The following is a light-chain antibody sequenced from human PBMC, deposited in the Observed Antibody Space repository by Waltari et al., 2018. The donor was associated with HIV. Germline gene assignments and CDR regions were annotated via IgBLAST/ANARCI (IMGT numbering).Light chain of an antibody. V-gene: IGKV1-39*01. CDR1: QSISSY. Sequence: DIQMTQSPSSLSASVGDRVTITCRASQSISSYLNWYQQRPGKAPNLLIHTASGLQSGVPSRFRGSGSGTDFTLTISSLQPEDFATYYCQQSSSALWTFGQGTKVEIK. CDR2: TAS. CDR3: QQSSSALWT. J-gene: IGKJ1*01.